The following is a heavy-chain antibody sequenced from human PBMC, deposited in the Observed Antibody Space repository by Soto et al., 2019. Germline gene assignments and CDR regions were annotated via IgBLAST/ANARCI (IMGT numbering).Heavy chain of an antibody. J-gene: IGHJ6*02. CDR1: GFTFSSYG. CDR3: AREISYYYGMDV. V-gene: IGHV3-30*03. Sequence: QVQLVESGGGVVQPGRSLRLSCAASGFTFSSYGMHWVRQAPGKELEWVAVISYDGSNKYYADSVKGRFTISRDNSKNTLYLQMNSLRAEDTAVYYCAREISYYYGMDVWGQGTTVTVSS. CDR2: ISYDGSNK.